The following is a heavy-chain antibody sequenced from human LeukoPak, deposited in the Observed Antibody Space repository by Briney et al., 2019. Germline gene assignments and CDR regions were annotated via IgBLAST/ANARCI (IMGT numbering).Heavy chain of an antibody. CDR3: ARAPLSGTYYTDAFDI. D-gene: IGHD1-26*01. Sequence: SETLSLTCTVSGGSISSSSYYWGWIRQPPGKGLEWIGSIYYSGITYYNPSLKSRVTISPDKSKNQFSLTPTSVTAADTAVYFCARAPLSGTYYTDAFDIWGQGTMVTVSS. CDR2: IYYSGIT. CDR1: GGSISSSSYY. J-gene: IGHJ3*02. V-gene: IGHV4-39*07.